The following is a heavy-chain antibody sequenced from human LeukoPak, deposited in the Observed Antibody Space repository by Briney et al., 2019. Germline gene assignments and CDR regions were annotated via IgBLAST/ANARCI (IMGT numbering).Heavy chain of an antibody. J-gene: IGHJ6*03. D-gene: IGHD2-21*02. CDR2: ISSNGGST. CDR1: GFTFSSYA. CDR3: ARVGDWWMRFHYYYYMDV. V-gene: IGHV3-64*01. Sequence: GGSLRLSCAASGFTFSSYAMHWVRQAPGKVLEYVSAISSNGGSTYYANSVKGRFTISRDNSKNTLYLQMGSLRAEDMAVYYCARVGDWWMRFHYYYYMDVWGKGTTVTVSS.